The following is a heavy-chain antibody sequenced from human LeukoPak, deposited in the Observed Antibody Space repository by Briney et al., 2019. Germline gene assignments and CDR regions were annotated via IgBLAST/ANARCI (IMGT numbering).Heavy chain of an antibody. CDR3: ARADYNTFDY. Sequence: ASVKISCKASGFTFTSFTTFYLHWVRQAPGQGREWMGIINPSGGYTSSPQRFKGRVTMTRDMSTSTVFMVLSSLGSDDTAVYYCARADYNTFDYWGQGTLVTVSS. CDR1: GFTFTSFTTFY. D-gene: IGHD4-11*01. CDR2: INPSGGYT. V-gene: IGHV1-46*01. J-gene: IGHJ4*02.